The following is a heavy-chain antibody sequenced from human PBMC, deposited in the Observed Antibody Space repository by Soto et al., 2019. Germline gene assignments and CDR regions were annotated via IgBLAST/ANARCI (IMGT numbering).Heavy chain of an antibody. D-gene: IGHD5-12*01. V-gene: IGHV3-21*01. CDR2: ISSSSSYI. Sequence: EVQMVESGGGLVKPGGSLRLSCAASGFTFSSYSMNWVRQATGKGLEWVSYISSSSSYIYYAASVKGRFTLSRDNAKNSLYLQMNSLRAEDTAVYYCARGQVATSEGWGQGTLVTVSS. CDR3: ARGQVATSEG. J-gene: IGHJ4*02. CDR1: GFTFSSYS.